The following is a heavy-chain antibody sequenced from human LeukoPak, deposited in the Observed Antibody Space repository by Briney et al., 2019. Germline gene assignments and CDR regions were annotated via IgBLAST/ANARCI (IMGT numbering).Heavy chain of an antibody. CDR3: VRGRDFSRGGGNCYFDY. CDR1: GFTFSRHT. CDR2: ISSNGGNT. D-gene: IGHD3-3*01. Sequence: PGGSLRLSCSASGFTFSRHTMHWVRQAPGKGLEYVSAISSNGGNTYYADSVKGRFSISRDHSKNTLYLQMTSLRADDTALYYCVRGRDFSRGGGNCYFDYWGQGTLVTVSS. V-gene: IGHV3-64D*06. J-gene: IGHJ4*02.